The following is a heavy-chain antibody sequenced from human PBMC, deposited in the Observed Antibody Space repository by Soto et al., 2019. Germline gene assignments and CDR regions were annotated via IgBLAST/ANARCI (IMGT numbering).Heavy chain of an antibody. V-gene: IGHV4-38-2*02. CDR2: IYYSGIT. J-gene: IGHJ5*02. CDR3: ARESGSGSYSYNYFDP. CDR1: GDSISRGFH. Sequence: SETLSLTCAVSGDSISRGFHWAWIRQPPGKGLEWVASIYYSGITKYSPSLKSRVTISVDTSKNQFSLKLSYVTAADTAVYYCARESGSGSYSYNYFDPWGQGTLVTVSS. D-gene: IGHD3-10*01.